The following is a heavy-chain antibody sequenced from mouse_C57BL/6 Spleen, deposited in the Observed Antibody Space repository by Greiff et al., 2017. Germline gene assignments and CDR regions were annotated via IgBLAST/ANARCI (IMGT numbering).Heavy chain of an antibody. Sequence: VQLQQPGAELVSPGTSVKLSCKASGYTFTSYWMHWVKQRPGQGLEWIGVIDPSDSYTNYNQKFKGKATLTVDTSSSTAYMQLSSLTSEDSAVYYCARLGDYDEGAYWGQGTLVTVSA. CDR3: ARLGDYDEGAY. D-gene: IGHD2-4*01. V-gene: IGHV1-59*01. J-gene: IGHJ3*01. CDR1: GYTFTSYW. CDR2: IDPSDSYT.